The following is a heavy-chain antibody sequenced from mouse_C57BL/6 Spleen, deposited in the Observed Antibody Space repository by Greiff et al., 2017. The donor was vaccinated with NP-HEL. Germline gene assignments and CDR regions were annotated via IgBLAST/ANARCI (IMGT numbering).Heavy chain of an antibody. J-gene: IGHJ2*01. V-gene: IGHV14-1*01. D-gene: IGHD1-1*01. Sequence: EVQLQQSGAELVRPGASVKLSCTASGFNIKDYYMHWVKQRPEQGLEWIGRIDPEDGDTEYAPKFQGKATMTADTSSNTAYLQLSSLTSEDTAVYYCTGTTVVATSFDYWGQGTTLTVSS. CDR3: TGTTVVATSFDY. CDR1: GFNIKDYY. CDR2: IDPEDGDT.